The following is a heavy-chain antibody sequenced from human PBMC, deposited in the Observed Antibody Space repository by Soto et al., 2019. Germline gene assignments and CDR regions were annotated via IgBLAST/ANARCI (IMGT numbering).Heavy chain of an antibody. J-gene: IGHJ4*02. D-gene: IGHD2-2*01. V-gene: IGHV4-59*01. CDR1: GGSITGYY. CDR2: VMYTGST. Sequence: QVQLQEAGPGMVKPSETLSLTCTVSGGSITGYYWSWIRQSPGKGLEWIGYVMYTGSTTYNPSLRSRVTMSVDSSKSQFSLRLTSVTAADTAIYYCARSVPPRWLQCGYWGQGLLVTVSS. CDR3: ARSVPPRWLQCGY.